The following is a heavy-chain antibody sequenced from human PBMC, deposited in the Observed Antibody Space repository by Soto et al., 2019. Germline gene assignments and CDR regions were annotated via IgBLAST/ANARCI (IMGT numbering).Heavy chain of an antibody. CDR2: IYHSGST. J-gene: IGHJ4*02. D-gene: IGHD6-6*01. CDR3: ARETRRAYSISSEPVDY. Sequence: PSETLSPTCAVSGGSISSSNWWSWVRQPPGKVLEWIGEIYHSGSTNYNPSLKSRVTISVDKSNNQFSMKLSSVTASDTAVYYCARETRRAYSISSEPVDYVGQGTLVTVSS. CDR1: GGSISSSNW. V-gene: IGHV4-4*02.